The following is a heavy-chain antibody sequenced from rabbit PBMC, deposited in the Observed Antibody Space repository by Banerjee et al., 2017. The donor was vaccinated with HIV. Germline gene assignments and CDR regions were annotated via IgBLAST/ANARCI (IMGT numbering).Heavy chain of an antibody. D-gene: IGHD8-1*01. CDR1: GFTLSSYW. J-gene: IGHJ3*01. V-gene: IGHV1S45*01. CDR3: VRDTGSSYYLTRLDL. Sequence: QEQLEESGGDLVKPEGSLTLTCTASGFTLSSYWICWGRQGPGKGLEWIACMDAGSSGTTNYASWAKGRFTISKSSSTTVTLQMTSLTAADTATFFCVRDTGSSYYLTRLDLWGPGTLVTVS. CDR2: MDAGSSGTT.